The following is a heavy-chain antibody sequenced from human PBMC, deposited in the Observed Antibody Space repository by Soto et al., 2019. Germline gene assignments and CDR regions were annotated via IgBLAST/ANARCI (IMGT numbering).Heavy chain of an antibody. Sequence: QVQLVQSGAEVKKPGASVKVSCKASGYTFTSYGLSWVRQAPGQGLEWMGWISAYNRNTNYAQKLQGRVTMTTDTSTSTADMEMRSLRYDDTAVYYCARVIASAAPFDYWGQGTLVTVSS. CDR2: ISAYNRNT. CDR3: ARVIASAAPFDY. J-gene: IGHJ4*02. D-gene: IGHD6-13*01. CDR1: GYTFTSYG. V-gene: IGHV1-18*01.